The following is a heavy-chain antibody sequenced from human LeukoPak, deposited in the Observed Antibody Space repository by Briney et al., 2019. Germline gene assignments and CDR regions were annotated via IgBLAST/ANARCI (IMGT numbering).Heavy chain of an antibody. CDR2: INPNSGGT. D-gene: IGHD2-2*02. V-gene: IGHV1-2*02. CDR3: AFRSIVVVPAAIRGVLDLDYYYGMDV. Sequence: GASVKVSCKASGYTFTGYYMHWVRQAPGQGLEWMGWINPNSGGTNYAQKLQGRVTMTRDTSISTAYMELSRLRSDDTAVYYCAFRSIVVVPAAIRGVLDLDYYYGMDVWGQGTTVTVSS. CDR1: GYTFTGYY. J-gene: IGHJ6*02.